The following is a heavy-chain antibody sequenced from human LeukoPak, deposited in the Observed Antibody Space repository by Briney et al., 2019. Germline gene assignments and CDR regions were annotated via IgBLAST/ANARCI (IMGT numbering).Heavy chain of an antibody. Sequence: SETLSLTCAVYGGSFSGYYWSWIRQPPGKGLEWIGEINHSGSTNYNPSLKSRVTISVDTSKNQSSLKLSSVTAADTAVYYCARGSGNSFDYWGQGTLVTVSS. CDR1: GGSFSGYY. J-gene: IGHJ4*02. V-gene: IGHV4-34*01. CDR3: ARGSGNSFDY. D-gene: IGHD4-23*01. CDR2: INHSGST.